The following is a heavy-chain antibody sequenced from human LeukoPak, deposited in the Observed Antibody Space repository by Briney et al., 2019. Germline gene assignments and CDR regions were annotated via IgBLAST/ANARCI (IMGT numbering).Heavy chain of an antibody. Sequence: GGSLRLSCAASGFTFSRYWMSGVRQAPGKGLEWVANIKLDGSEKYYVDSGKGRFTISRDNAKNSLYLQMNNLRAEDTAVYYCARFPERYYFDYWGQGTLVTVSS. J-gene: IGHJ4*02. CDR3: ARFPERYYFDY. V-gene: IGHV3-7*01. D-gene: IGHD3-9*01. CDR2: IKLDGSEK. CDR1: GFTFSRYW.